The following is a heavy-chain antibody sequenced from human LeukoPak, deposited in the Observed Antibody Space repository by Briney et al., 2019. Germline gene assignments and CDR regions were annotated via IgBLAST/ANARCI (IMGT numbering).Heavy chain of an antibody. J-gene: IGHJ4*02. D-gene: IGHD3-3*01. CDR1: GFTFSSYA. V-gene: IGHV3-23*01. CDR2: ISGSGGST. Sequence: PGGSLRLSCAASGFTFSSYAMSWVRQAPGKGLEWVSAISGSGGSTYYADSVKGRFTISRDNSKNTLYLQMNSLRAEDTAVYYCAKAPYDFWSGYYRFDYWGQGTLVTVSS. CDR3: AKAPYDFWSGYYRFDY.